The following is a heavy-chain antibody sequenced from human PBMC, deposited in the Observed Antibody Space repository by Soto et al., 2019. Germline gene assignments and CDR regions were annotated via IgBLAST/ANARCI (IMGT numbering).Heavy chain of an antibody. J-gene: IGHJ6*02. CDR3: AREGWDCSSTSCYTGWSHYYYYGMDV. V-gene: IGHV3-72*01. Sequence: PGGSLRLSCAASGFTFSDHYMEWVRQAPGKGLEWVGRTRNKANSYTTEYAASGKGRFTISRDDSKNSLYLQMNGLKTGDAAVYYCAREGWDCSSTSCYTGWSHYYYYGMDVWGQGTTVTVSS. CDR2: TRNKANSYTT. D-gene: IGHD2-2*02. CDR1: GFTFSDHY.